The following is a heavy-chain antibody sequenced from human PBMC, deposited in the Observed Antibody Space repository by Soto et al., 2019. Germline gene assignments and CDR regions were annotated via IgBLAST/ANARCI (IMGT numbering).Heavy chain of an antibody. Sequence: QITLKESGPTLVEPTQTLTLTCTFSGFSLTSRPVGVGWVRQPPGKALEWLAFIYWDDDKRYSPSLRSTLTLTKAASKNQVVLTLTNMDPVDTATYYCAHRRNYDGSWNEGVFDYWGQGILVTVSS. CDR1: GFSLTSRPVG. CDR3: AHRRNYDGSWNEGVFDY. CDR2: IYWDDDK. V-gene: IGHV2-5*02. J-gene: IGHJ4*02. D-gene: IGHD3-16*01.